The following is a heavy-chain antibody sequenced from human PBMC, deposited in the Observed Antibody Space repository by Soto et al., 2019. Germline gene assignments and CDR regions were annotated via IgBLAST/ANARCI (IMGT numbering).Heavy chain of an antibody. CDR2: IFVSSTPI. J-gene: IGHJ4*02. Sequence: GGSLRLSFIGSGFTFSSYSMFWVRQAPGKGLEWISYIFVSSTPIYYADSVKGRFTVSRDNAQNSLFLLMNSLRAEDTAIYYCARDKDWAFDYWGQGTLVTVSS. CDR1: GFTFSSYS. CDR3: ARDKDWAFDY. D-gene: IGHD3-9*01. V-gene: IGHV3-48*04.